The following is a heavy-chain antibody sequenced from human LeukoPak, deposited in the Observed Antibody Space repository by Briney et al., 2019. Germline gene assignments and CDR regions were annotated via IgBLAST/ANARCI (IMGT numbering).Heavy chain of an antibody. CDR3: ARDPPSGRLSYYSDY. V-gene: IGHV4-4*07. Sequence: MASETLSLTCTVSGGSISNYYWSWIRQPAGKGLEWIGRIYARASTNYTPSHKTRVYMSLDTSNNHFSLHLTSMTAADTAVYYGARDPPSGRLSYYSDYWGQGILVTVSS. CDR1: GGSISNYY. D-gene: IGHD6-19*01. J-gene: IGHJ4*02. CDR2: IYARAST.